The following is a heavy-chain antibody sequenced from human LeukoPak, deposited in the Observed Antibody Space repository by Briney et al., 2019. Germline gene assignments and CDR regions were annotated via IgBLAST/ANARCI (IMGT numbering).Heavy chain of an antibody. CDR2: ISNSSSYI. D-gene: IGHD6-13*01. CDR1: GFTFSSYW. CDR3: ASPYSSRWYELCY. V-gene: IGHV3-21*01. Sequence: GGSLRLSCAASGFTFSSYWMSWVRQAPGKGLEWVSSISNSSSYIYYGDSVKGRFTISRDNAKNSLYLQMNSLRAEDTAVYYCASPYSSRWYELCYWGQGTLVTVSS. J-gene: IGHJ4*02.